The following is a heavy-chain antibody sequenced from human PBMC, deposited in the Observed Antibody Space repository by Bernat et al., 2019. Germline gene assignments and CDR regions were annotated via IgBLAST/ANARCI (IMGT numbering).Heavy chain of an antibody. CDR1: GGTFSSYT. J-gene: IGHJ3*02. CDR3: AAGRAVFLVGPEDACDI. V-gene: IGHV1-69*02. D-gene: IGHD2-15*01. Sequence: QVQLVQSGAEVKKPGSSVKVSCKASGGTFSSYTISWVRQAPGQGLEWMGRIIPILGIANYAQKFQGRVTITADKSTSTAYMELSSLRSEDTAVYYCAAGRAVFLVGPEDACDIWGQGTMVTVSS. CDR2: IIPILGIA.